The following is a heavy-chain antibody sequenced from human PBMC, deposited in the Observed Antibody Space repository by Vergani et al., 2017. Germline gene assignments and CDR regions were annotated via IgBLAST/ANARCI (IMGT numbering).Heavy chain of an antibody. CDR1: GFTFSSYG. D-gene: IGHD5-12*01. Sequence: QVQLVESGGGVVQPGGSLRLSCAASGFTFSSYGMHWVRQAPGKGLEWVAFIRYDGSNNYYADSVKGRFTISRDNSKNTLYLQMNSLRAEDTAVYYCAKDNIVVTINYYFDYWGQGTLVTVSS. CDR3: AKDNIVVTINYYFDY. V-gene: IGHV3-30*02. J-gene: IGHJ4*02. CDR2: IRYDGSNN.